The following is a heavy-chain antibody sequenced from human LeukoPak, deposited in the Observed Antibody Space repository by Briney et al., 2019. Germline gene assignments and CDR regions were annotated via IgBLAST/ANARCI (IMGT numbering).Heavy chain of an antibody. CDR1: GRTFSSYA. D-gene: IGHD4-11*01. V-gene: IGHV1-69*04. Sequence: ASVKVSCKASGRTFSSYAISWVRQAPGQGLEWMGRIIPILGIANYAQKFQGRVTITADKSTSTAYMELSSLRSEDTAVYYCAEDDYSNYSVDYWGQGTLVTVSS. CDR2: IIPILGIA. CDR3: AEDDYSNYSVDY. J-gene: IGHJ4*02.